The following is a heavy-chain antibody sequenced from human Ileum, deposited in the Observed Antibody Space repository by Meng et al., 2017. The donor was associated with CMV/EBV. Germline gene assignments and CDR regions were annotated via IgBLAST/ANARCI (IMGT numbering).Heavy chain of an antibody. J-gene: IGHJ4*02. CDR2: VYNRDRT. CDR3: ARDREHTYGYTFEY. V-gene: IGHV4-4*07. D-gene: IGHD5-24*01. CDR1: GGSISTYY. Sequence: QVQLQGSGPGVVKPSETLFLTCTVSGGSISTYYWNWIRQPAGRELEWIGRVYNRDRTTYNPSLKSRVTMSVDTSKNQFSLTLYSVTAADTAVYFCARDREHTYGYTFEYWGQGALVTVSS.